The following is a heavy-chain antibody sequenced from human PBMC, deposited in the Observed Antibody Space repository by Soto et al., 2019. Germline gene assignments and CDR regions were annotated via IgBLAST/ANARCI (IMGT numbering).Heavy chain of an antibody. D-gene: IGHD3-10*01. V-gene: IGHV1-2*02. J-gene: IGHJ5*02. CDR3: ARDGDYYGSGSYYNVINWFDP. CDR2: INPNSGGT. Sequence: QVPLVQSGAEVKKPGASVKVSCKASGYTFTGYYMHWVRQAPGQGLEWMGWINPNSGGTNYAQKFQGRVTMTRDTSISTAYMELSRLRSDDTAVYYCARDGDYYGSGSYYNVINWFDPWGQGTLVTVSS. CDR1: GYTFTGYY.